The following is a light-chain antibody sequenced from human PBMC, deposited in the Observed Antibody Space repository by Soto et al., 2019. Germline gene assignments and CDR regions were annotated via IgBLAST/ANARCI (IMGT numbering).Light chain of an antibody. Sequence: QSALTQPPSASGCPGQSVAISCTGTSSDVGGYNYVFWYQQHPGKAPKLMIYEVSQRPSGVPDRFSGSKSGNTASLTVSGLQADDEADYYCSSYAGSNHVVFGGGTKLTVL. CDR2: EVS. V-gene: IGLV2-8*01. J-gene: IGLJ2*01. CDR1: SSDVGGYNY. CDR3: SSYAGSNHVV.